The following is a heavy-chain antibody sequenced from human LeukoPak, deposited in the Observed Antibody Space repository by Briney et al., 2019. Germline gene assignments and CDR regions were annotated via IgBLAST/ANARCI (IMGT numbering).Heavy chain of an antibody. D-gene: IGHD1-7*01. CDR1: AGSFSGYY. CDR2: INHSGST. V-gene: IGHV4-34*01. CDR3: ASSKYNWNWRYNWSDP. Sequence: SQTLSLICALDAGSFSGYYCSSIRHPPGKGLEWIGEINHSGSTNYNPSLKSRVTISVETSKNQFSLKLSSVTAADTAVYYCASSKYNWNWRYNWSDPWGEGTLVTVSS. J-gene: IGHJ5*02.